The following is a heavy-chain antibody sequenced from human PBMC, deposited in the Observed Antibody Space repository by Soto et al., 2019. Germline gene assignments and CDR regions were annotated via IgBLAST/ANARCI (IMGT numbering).Heavy chain of an antibody. D-gene: IGHD1-1*01. Sequence: TSETLSLTCTVSGGSISSTRYYWGWIRQPPGKGLEWIGTTYYTGSTYYNPSLKSRATISVDMSKNQFSLKVRSVTAADTAVYYCVSGPGTTADYWGQGTLVTVSS. CDR1: GGSISSTRYY. CDR3: VSGPGTTADY. V-gene: IGHV4-39*01. CDR2: TYYTGST. J-gene: IGHJ4*02.